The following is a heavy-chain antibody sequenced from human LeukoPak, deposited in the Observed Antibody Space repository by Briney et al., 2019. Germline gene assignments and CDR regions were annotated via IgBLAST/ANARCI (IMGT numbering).Heavy chain of an antibody. D-gene: IGHD3-10*01. CDR3: ASSYGSGSYYLFDY. CDR1: GGTFSSYA. V-gene: IGHV1-69*05. Sequence: SVKVSCMASGGTFSSYAISWVRQAPGQGLEWMGGIIPIFGTANYAQKFQGRVTITTDESTSTAYMELSSLRSEDTAVYYCASSYGSGSYYLFDYWGQGTLVTVSS. J-gene: IGHJ4*02. CDR2: IIPIFGTA.